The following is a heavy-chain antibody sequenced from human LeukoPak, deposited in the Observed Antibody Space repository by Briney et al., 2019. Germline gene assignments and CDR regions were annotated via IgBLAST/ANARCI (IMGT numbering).Heavy chain of an antibody. CDR1: GFTFSSYA. D-gene: IGHD1-26*01. J-gene: IGHJ4*02. CDR2: ISYDGSNK. CDR3: ASRFRSKWDLAR. V-gene: IGHV3-30*01. Sequence: GGSLRLSCAASGFTFSSYAMHWVRQAPGKGLEWVAVISYDGSNKYYADSVKGRFTISRDNSKNTLYVQMNSLRAEDTAVYYCASRFRSKWDLARWGQGTLVTVSS.